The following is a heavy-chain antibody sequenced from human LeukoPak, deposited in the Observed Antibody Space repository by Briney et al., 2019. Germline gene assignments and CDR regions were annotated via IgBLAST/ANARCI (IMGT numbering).Heavy chain of an antibody. CDR3: ARDNPSHITMVRGDTDY. Sequence: GGSLRLSCAASGFTFSDYYMSWIRQAPGKGLEWVSYISSSGSTIYYADSVKGRFTISRDNAKNSLYLQMNSLRAEDTAVYHCARDNPSHITMVRGDTDYWGQGTLVTVSS. J-gene: IGHJ4*02. V-gene: IGHV3-11*01. CDR2: ISSSGSTI. D-gene: IGHD3-10*01. CDR1: GFTFSDYY.